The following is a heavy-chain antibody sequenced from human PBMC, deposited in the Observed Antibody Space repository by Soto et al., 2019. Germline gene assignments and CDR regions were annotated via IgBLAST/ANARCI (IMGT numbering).Heavy chain of an antibody. J-gene: IGHJ4*02. CDR3: ARAPGAWFGDHGGFDY. Sequence: TLSLTCTVSGGSISSGGYYWSWIRQHPGKGLEWIGYIYYSGGTYYNPSLKSRVTISVDTSKNQFSLKLSSVTAADTAVYYCARAPGAWFGDHGGFDYWGQGTLVTVSS. D-gene: IGHD3-10*01. V-gene: IGHV4-31*03. CDR2: IYYSGGT. CDR1: GGSISSGGYY.